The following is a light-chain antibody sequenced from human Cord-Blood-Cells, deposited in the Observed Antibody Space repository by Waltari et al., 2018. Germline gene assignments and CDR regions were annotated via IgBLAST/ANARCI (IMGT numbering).Light chain of an antibody. J-gene: IGLJ3*02. V-gene: IGLV2-14*01. CDR3: SSYTSSSTLV. CDR1: SSDVGRYNS. CDR2: DVS. Sequence: QSALTQPASVSGSPGQSITIPCTGTSSDVGRYNSVPCYQQHPGKAPKLMIYDVSNRPSGVSNRFSGSKSGNTASLTISGLQAEDEADYYCSSYTSSSTLVFGGGTKLTVL.